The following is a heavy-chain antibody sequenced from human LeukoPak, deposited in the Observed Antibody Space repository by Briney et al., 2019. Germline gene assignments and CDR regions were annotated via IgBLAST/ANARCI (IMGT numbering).Heavy chain of an antibody. V-gene: IGHV4-34*01. J-gene: IGHJ6*03. D-gene: IGHD3-10*01. CDR1: GGSFSGYY. CDR2: INHSGST. CDR3: ARGLSYYYGSGSYRFSYYYYMDV. Sequence: SETLSLTCAVYGGSFSGYYWSWIRQPPGKGLEWIGEINHSGSTNYNPSLKSRVTISVDTSKNQFSLKLSSVTAADTAVYYCARGLSYYYGSGSYRFSYYYYMDVWGKGTTVTISS.